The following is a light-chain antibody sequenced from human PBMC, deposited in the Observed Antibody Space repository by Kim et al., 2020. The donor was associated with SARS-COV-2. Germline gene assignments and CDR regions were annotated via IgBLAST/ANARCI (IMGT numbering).Light chain of an antibody. CDR1: QSVSSN. Sequence: VSPGERATLSCRASQSVSSNLAWYQQKPGQAPRLLMYGASIMATGIPARFSGSGSGTEFTLTISSLQSEDCAVYYCQQYNNWPLTFGGGTKVDIK. CDR2: GAS. CDR3: QQYNNWPLT. J-gene: IGKJ4*01. V-gene: IGKV3D-15*01.